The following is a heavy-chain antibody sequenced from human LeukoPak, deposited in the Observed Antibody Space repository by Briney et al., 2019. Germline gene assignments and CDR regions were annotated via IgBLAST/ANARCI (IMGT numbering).Heavy chain of an antibody. Sequence: GGSLRLSCAASGFTFSSYSMNWVRQAPGKGLEWVSSISSSSSYIYYADSVKGRFTISRDNSKSTLYLQMNSLRAEDTAVYYCARGLFPGNWYFDLWGRGTLVTVSS. D-gene: IGHD3-10*01. CDR3: ARGLFPGNWYFDL. CDR2: ISSSSSYI. J-gene: IGHJ2*01. V-gene: IGHV3-21*01. CDR1: GFTFSSYS.